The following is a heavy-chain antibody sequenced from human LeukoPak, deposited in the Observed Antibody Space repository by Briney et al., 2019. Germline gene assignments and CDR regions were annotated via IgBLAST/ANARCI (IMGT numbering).Heavy chain of an antibody. D-gene: IGHD5-18*01. CDR2: ISGYNGNT. Sequence: ASVKVSCKASGYTFTSYAIGWVRQAPGQGLEWMGWISGYNGNTNYAQKLQGRVTLTTDTSTSTAYMELRSQRSDDAAIYYCARNVDTSMVTLWYFDYWGQGTLVTVST. CDR1: GYTFTSYA. J-gene: IGHJ4*02. V-gene: IGHV1-18*04. CDR3: ARNVDTSMVTLWYFDY.